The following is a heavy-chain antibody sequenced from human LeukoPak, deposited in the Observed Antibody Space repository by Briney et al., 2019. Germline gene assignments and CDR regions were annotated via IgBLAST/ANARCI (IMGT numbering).Heavy chain of an antibody. D-gene: IGHD4/OR15-4a*01. J-gene: IGHJ4*02. V-gene: IGHV3-23*01. CDR3: ADLLTMVSLRDY. Sequence: GGALRLSCAASGFTFSSYAMSWVRQAPGKGLEWVSAISDNGVNTYYADSVKGRFTISRDNSKNTLYLQMNSPRADDTAVYYCADLLTMVSLRDYWGQGTLVTVSS. CDR1: GFTFSSYA. CDR2: ISDNGVNT.